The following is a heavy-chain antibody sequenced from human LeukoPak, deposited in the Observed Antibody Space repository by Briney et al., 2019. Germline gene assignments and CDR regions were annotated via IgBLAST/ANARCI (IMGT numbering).Heavy chain of an antibody. D-gene: IGHD6-19*01. CDR2: IYTSGST. V-gene: IGHV4-61*02. CDR3: ARLVAVAGKTYYFDY. Sequence: SETLSLTCTVSGGSISSGSYYWSWIRQPAGKGLEWIGRIYTSGSTNYNPSLKSRVTISVDTSKNQFSLKLSSVTAADTAVYYCARLVAVAGKTYYFDYWGQGTLVTVSS. J-gene: IGHJ4*02. CDR1: GGSISSGSYY.